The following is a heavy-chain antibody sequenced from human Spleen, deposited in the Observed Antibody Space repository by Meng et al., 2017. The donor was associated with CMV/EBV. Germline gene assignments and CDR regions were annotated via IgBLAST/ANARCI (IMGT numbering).Heavy chain of an antibody. CDR3: ARSYLTYFDY. CDR2: ISAYSGNT. V-gene: IGHV1-18*01. Sequence: SGKASGYTFTSYTIGWVRQAPGQGLECMGWISAYSGNTNYAQRLQGRVTMTIDTSTSTAYMELRSLRSDDTAVYYCARSYLTYFDYWGQGSLVTVSS. CDR1: GYTFTSYT. J-gene: IGHJ4*02.